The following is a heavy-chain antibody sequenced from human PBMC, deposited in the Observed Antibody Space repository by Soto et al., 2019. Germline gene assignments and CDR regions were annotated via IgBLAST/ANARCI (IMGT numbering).Heavy chain of an antibody. CDR2: INPSGGST. CDR1: GYTFTSYY. V-gene: IGHV1-46*01. Sequence: SCKASGYTFTSYYMHWVRQAPGQGLEWMGIINPSGGSTSYAQKFQGRFTMTRDTSASTAYMELSSLRSEDTAVYYCAREYCTSTSCYSFFDPWGQGTLVTVSS. CDR3: AREYCTSTSCYSFFDP. D-gene: IGHD2-2*01. J-gene: IGHJ5*02.